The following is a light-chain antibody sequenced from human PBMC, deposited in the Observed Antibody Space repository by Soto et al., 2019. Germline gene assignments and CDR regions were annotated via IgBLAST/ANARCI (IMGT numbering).Light chain of an antibody. Sequence: EMFLTHFPGPLHWPQGERAPLSGRAIKRFTTYTLPWYHQKPAQPPSLLIYVPSTRATGIPDRFSGSGSGTDFTLTISGLEPEDFAVYFCQHYGTSTPYTFGQGTKLEIK. CDR3: QHYGTSTPYT. CDR2: VPS. V-gene: IGKV3-20*01. J-gene: IGKJ2*01. CDR1: KRFTTYT.